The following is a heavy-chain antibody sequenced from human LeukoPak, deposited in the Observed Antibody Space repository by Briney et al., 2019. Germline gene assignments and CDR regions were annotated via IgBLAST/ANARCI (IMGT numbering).Heavy chain of an antibody. D-gene: IGHD6-13*01. J-gene: IGHJ6*02. CDR2: ISAYNGNT. CDR1: GGTFSSYA. Sequence: ASVKVSCKASGGTFSSYAISWVRQAPGQGLEWMGWISAYNGNTNYAQKLQGRVTMTTDTSTSTAYMELRSLRSDDTAVYYCARERTAAGTGSWSYYYYYGMDVWGQGTTVTVSS. CDR3: ARERTAAGTGSWSYYYYYGMDV. V-gene: IGHV1-18*01.